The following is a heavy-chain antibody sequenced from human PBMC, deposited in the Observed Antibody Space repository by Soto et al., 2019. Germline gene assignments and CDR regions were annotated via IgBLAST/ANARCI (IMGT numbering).Heavy chain of an antibody. CDR1: GYTFTSYG. J-gene: IGHJ6*02. CDR3: ARXXXXXXTXYYYGMDV. Sequence: QVQLVQSGAEVKKPGASVKVSCKASGYTFTSYGISWVRQAPGQGLEWMGWISAYNGNTNYAQKLQGRATMTTETXXXXXXXXXXXXXXXXXXXXXXARXXXXXXTXYYYGMDVWGQGTTVTVSS. V-gene: IGHV1-18*01. CDR2: ISAYNGNT.